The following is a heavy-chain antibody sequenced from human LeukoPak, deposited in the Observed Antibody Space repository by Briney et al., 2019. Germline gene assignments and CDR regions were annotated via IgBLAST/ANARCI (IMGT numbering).Heavy chain of an antibody. CDR3: AREGQYDFWSGLKWFDP. D-gene: IGHD3-3*01. CDR1: GFTFSTSW. Sequence: GGSLRLSCAASGFTFSTSWMSWVRQAPGKGLEWVANIKHDGSEKNFVDSVKGRFTISRDNANNSLLLQINNVRDEDTATYYCAREGQYDFWSGLKWFDPWGQGTLVIVSS. CDR2: IKHDGSEK. V-gene: IGHV3-7*01. J-gene: IGHJ5*02.